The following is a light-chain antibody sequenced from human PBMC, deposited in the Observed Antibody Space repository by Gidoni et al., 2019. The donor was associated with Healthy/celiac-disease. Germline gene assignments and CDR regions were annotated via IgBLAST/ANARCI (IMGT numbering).Light chain of an antibody. V-gene: IGKV1-5*03. J-gene: IGKJ1*01. CDR3: QQYNSYWT. Sequence: DIQMTQSHSTLSASVGDRVTITCRASQSISSWLAWYQQKPGKAPKLLIYKASSLESGVPSRFSGSGSGTEFTLTISSLQPDDFATYYCQQYNSYWTFGQXTKVEIK. CDR1: QSISSW. CDR2: KAS.